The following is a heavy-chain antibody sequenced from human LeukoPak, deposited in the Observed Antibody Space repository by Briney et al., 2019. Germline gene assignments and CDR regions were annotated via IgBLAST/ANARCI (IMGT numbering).Heavy chain of an antibody. V-gene: IGHV3-53*04. CDR3: ARQKREDCSGGSCYSVDAFDI. CDR1: GFTVSSNY. D-gene: IGHD2-15*01. Sequence: PGGSLRLSCAASGFTVSSNYMSWVRQAPGKGLEWVSVIYSGGSTYYADSVKGRFTISRHNSKNTLYLQMNSLRAEDTAVYYCARQKREDCSGGSCYSVDAFDIWGQGTMVTVSS. CDR2: IYSGGST. J-gene: IGHJ3*02.